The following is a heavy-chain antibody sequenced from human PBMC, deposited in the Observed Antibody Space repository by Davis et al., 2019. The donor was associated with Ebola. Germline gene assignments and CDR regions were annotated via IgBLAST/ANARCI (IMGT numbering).Heavy chain of an antibody. CDR3: ARDGRLPRMLYGMDV. J-gene: IGHJ6*02. D-gene: IGHD2-21*02. CDR2: ISDYDGKT. CDR1: GYTFTNYG. V-gene: IGHV1-18*04. Sequence: ASVKVSCKASGYTFTNYGISWVRQAPGQGLEWMGWISDYDGKTNYAQKFQGRVTMTTDRYTSTAHMEPRSLRSDDTAVYYCARDGRLPRMLYGMDVWGQGTTVSVS.